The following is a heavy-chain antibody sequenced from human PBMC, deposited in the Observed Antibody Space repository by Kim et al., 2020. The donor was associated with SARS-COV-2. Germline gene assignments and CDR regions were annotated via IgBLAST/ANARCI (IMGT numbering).Heavy chain of an antibody. CDR2: INPNSGGT. J-gene: IGHJ4*02. V-gene: IGHV1-2*06. CDR3: ARQVTPPRKGYCSGGSCYSGIDY. Sequence: ASVKVSCKASGYTFTGHYMHWVRQAPGQGLEWMGRINPNSGGTNYAQKFQGRVTMTRDTSISTAYMDLSRLRSDDTAVYYCARQVTPPRKGYCSGGSCYSGIDYWGQGTLVTVSS. D-gene: IGHD2-15*01. CDR1: GYTFTGHY.